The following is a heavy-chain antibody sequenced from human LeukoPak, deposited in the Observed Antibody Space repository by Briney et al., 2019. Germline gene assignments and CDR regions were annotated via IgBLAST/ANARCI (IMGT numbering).Heavy chain of an antibody. J-gene: IGHJ4*02. CDR2: IIPIFGTA. Sequence: SVKVSCKASGGTFSSYAISWVRQAPGQGLEWMGGIIPIFGTANYAQKFQGRVTITTDESTSTAYMELSSLRSEDTAVYYCAGAAVLGGQQLAGVVPGNLDYWGRGTVVSV. CDR3: AGAAVLGGQQLAGVVPGNLDY. D-gene: IGHD6-13*01. V-gene: IGHV1-69*05. CDR1: GGTFSSYA.